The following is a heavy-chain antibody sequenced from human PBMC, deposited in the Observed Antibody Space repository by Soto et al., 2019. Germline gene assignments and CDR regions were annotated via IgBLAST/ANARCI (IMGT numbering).Heavy chain of an antibody. CDR3: ASSYYGSGSYYHYYYGMDV. V-gene: IGHV4-59*08. CDR2: IYYSGST. Sequence: SSETLSLTCTVSGGSISSYYWSWIRQPPGKGLVLIGYIYYSGSTIYNPSLKSRVTISVDTSKNQFSLKLSSVTAADTAVYYCASSYYGSGSYYHYYYGMDVWGQGTTVTVSS. D-gene: IGHD3-10*01. CDR1: GGSISSYY. J-gene: IGHJ6*02.